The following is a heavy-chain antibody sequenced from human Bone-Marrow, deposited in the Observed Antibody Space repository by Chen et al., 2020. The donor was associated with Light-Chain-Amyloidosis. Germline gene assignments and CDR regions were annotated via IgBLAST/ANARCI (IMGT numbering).Heavy chain of an antibody. CDR3: SRDAVAPGDTDY. D-gene: IGHD1-1*01. J-gene: IGHJ4*02. CDR1: GFTFTTYG. Sequence: QLVESGGSLVQPVGSLRLSCAASGFTFTTYGMNWVRQAPGKGLEWVSYISAGGDSMYYADSVKGRFTVSRDDARNSLFLQMNSLRAEDTAVYYCSRDAVAPGDTDYWGQGTLVTVSS. CDR2: ISAGGDSM. V-gene: IGHV3-48*03.